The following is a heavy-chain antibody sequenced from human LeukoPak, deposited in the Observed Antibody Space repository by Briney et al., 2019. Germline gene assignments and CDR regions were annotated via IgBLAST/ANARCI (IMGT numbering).Heavy chain of an antibody. CDR2: INPNSGGT. CDR3: ARESGTSGSYDY. Sequence: ASVKVSCKASGYTFTGYYMHWVRQAPRQGLEWMGWINPNSGGTNYAQKFQGRVTMTRDTSISTAYMELSRLRSDDTAVYYCARESGTSGSYDYWGQGTLVTVSS. J-gene: IGHJ4*02. D-gene: IGHD1-26*01. V-gene: IGHV1-2*02. CDR1: GYTFTGYY.